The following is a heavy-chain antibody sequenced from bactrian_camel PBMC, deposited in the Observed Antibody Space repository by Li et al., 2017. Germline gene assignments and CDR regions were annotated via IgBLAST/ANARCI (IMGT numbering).Heavy chain of an antibody. CDR1: GYTYMSGC. J-gene: IGHJ4*01. CDR2: IYRGTGRT. D-gene: IGHD3*01. CDR3: AGRTDGNCGVWYLTTTSAFQY. V-gene: IGHV3S31*01. Sequence: VQLVESGGGSVQAGGSLRLSCVTSGYTYMSGCMGWFRQAPEKEREGVAAIYRGTGRTYYADSVKGRFTIYNDNAKTSLYLQMNSLKPDDTAVYYCAGRTDGNCGVWYLTTTSAFQYWGQGTQVTVS.